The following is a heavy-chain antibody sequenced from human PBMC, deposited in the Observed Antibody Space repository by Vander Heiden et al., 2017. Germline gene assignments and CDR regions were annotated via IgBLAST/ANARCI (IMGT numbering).Heavy chain of an antibody. D-gene: IGHD7-27*01. CDR2: IYWDDEK. CDR3: AHTTGDGNFDY. V-gene: IGHV2-5*02. J-gene: IGHJ4*02. Sequence: QITLKESGHTLVKPTQTLTLTCTFSGFSPTRSGMGVAWIRQPPGKALEWLALIYWDDEKRYRPYLKSRLTITKDTSKNQVVLKMTNMDPVDTATYFCAHTTGDGNFDYWGQGTLVTVSS. CDR1: GFSPTRSGMG.